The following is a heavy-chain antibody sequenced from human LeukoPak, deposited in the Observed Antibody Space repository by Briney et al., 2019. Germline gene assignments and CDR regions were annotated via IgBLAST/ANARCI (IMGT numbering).Heavy chain of an antibody. D-gene: IGHD3-9*01. CDR3: ARDGSRLRYFDWLCYGMDV. CDR1: GYTFTSYY. V-gene: IGHV1-46*01. Sequence: ASVTVSCKASGYTFTSYYMHWVRQAPGQGLEWMGIINPSGGSTSYAQKFQGRVTMTRDTSTSTVYMELSSLRSEDTAVYYCARDGSRLRYFDWLCYGMDVWGQGTTVTVSS. J-gene: IGHJ6*02. CDR2: INPSGGST.